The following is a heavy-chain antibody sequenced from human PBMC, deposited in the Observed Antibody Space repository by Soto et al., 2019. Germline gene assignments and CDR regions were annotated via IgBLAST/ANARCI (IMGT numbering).Heavy chain of an antibody. D-gene: IGHD3-3*01. Sequence: QVQLVQSGAEVKKPGASVKVSCKASGYTFTSYDINWVRQATGQGLEWMGWMNPNSGNTGYAQKFQGRVTMTRNTPISTAYMELSSLRSEGTAVYYCARGIRPSPYDFWSGYDTGYFHLWGRGTLVTVSS. CDR2: MNPNSGNT. J-gene: IGHJ2*01. CDR3: ARGIRPSPYDFWSGYDTGYFHL. V-gene: IGHV1-8*01. CDR1: GYTFTSYD.